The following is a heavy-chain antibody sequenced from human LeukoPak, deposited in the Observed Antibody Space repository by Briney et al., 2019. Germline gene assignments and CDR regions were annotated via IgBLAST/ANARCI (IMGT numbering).Heavy chain of an antibody. CDR2: MNPNSGNT. J-gene: IGHJ4*02. D-gene: IGHD3-10*01. Sequence: GASVTVSCKASGYTFTSYDINWVRQATGQGLEWMGWMNPNSGNTGYAQKFQGRVTMTRNTSISTAYMELSSLRSEDTAVYYCARARNYYGSGSLDYWGQGTLVTVSS. CDR3: ARARNYYGSGSLDY. CDR1: GYTFTSYD. V-gene: IGHV1-8*01.